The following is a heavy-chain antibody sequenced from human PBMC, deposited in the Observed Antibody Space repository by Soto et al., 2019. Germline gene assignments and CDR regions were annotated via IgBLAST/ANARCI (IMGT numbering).Heavy chain of an antibody. CDR2: ISAYNGNT. V-gene: IGHV1-18*01. J-gene: IGHJ4*02. CDR3: ARDSRLPPLDY. Sequence: ASVKVSCKASGYTFTRYGISWVRQARGQGLEWMGWISAYNGNTNSAQKLQGRVTMTTDTSTRTAYMELRSLRSDDTAVYYCARDSRLPPLDYWGQGTLVPVSS. D-gene: IGHD2-15*01. CDR1: GYTFTRYG.